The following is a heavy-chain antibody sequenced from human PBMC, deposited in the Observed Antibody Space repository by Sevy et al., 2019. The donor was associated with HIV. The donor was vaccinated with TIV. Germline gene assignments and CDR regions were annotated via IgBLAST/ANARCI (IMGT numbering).Heavy chain of an antibody. J-gene: IGHJ4*02. V-gene: IGHV4-34*01. CDR2: INHSGST. Sequence: SETLSLTCAVYGGSFSGYYWSWIRQPPGKGLEWMGEINHSGSTNYNPSLKSRVTISVDTSKNQFSLKLSSVTAADTAVYYCAGGYPQIFDYWGQGTLVTVSS. CDR3: AGGYPQIFDY. CDR1: GGSFSGYY.